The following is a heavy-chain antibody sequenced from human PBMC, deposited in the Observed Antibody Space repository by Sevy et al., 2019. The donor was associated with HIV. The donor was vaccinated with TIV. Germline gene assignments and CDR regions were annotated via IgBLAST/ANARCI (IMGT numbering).Heavy chain of an antibody. CDR3: ARAAAKHYYYYYMDV. J-gene: IGHJ6*03. CDR1: GYSFSSGYY. CDR2: IYHSGST. D-gene: IGHD6-13*01. V-gene: IGHV4-38-2*01. Sequence: SETLSLTCAVSGYSFSSGYYWGWIRQPPGKGLEWIGSIYHSGSTYYNPSLKSRVTISVDTSKNQFSLKLSSVTAADTAVYYCARAAAKHYYYYYMDVWGKGTTVTVSS.